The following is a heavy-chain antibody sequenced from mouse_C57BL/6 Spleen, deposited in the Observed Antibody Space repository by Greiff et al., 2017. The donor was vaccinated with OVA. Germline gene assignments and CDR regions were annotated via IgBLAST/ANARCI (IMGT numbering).Heavy chain of an antibody. J-gene: IGHJ2*01. V-gene: IGHV1-39*01. D-gene: IGHD1-1*01. CDR2: INPNYGTT. CDR1: GYSFTDYN. CDR3: ASRGTVVADYFDY. Sequence: EVKLQQSGPELVKPGASVKISCKASGYSFTDYNMNWVKPSNGKSLEWIGVINPNYGTTSYNQKFKGKATLTVDQSSSTAYMQLNSLTSEDSAVYYCASRGTVVADYFDYWGQGTTLTVSS.